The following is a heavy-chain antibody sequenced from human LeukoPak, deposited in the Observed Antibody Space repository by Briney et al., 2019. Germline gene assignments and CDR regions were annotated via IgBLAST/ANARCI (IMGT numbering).Heavy chain of an antibody. Sequence: GGSLRLSCAASGFTFSSYGMHWVRLAPGKGLEWVAVIWYDGSNKYYADSVKGRFTIPRDNSKNTLYLQMNSLRAEDTAVYYCARDLKGGIAAAGLGLDYWGQGTLVTVSS. D-gene: IGHD6-13*01. CDR2: IWYDGSNK. CDR3: ARDLKGGIAAAGLGLDY. J-gene: IGHJ4*02. CDR1: GFTFSSYG. V-gene: IGHV3-33*01.